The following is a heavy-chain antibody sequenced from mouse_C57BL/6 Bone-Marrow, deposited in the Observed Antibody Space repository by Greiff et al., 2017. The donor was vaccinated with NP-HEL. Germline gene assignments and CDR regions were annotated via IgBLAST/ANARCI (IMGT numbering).Heavy chain of an antibody. J-gene: IGHJ3*01. CDR2: IYPRSGNT. V-gene: IGHV1-81*01. CDR1: GYTFTSYG. Sequence: VKLVESGAELARPGASVKLSCKASGYTFTSYGISWVKQRTGQGLEWIGEIYPRSGNTYYNEKFKGKATLTADKSSSTAYMELRSLTSEDSAVYCCARRVNWDAWFAYWGQGTLVTVSA. CDR3: ARRVNWDAWFAY. D-gene: IGHD4-1*01.